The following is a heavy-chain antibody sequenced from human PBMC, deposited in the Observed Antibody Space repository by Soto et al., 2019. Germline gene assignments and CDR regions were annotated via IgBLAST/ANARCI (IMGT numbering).Heavy chain of an antibody. D-gene: IGHD3-9*01. CDR2: IIPIFGTA. CDR1: GGTFSSYA. V-gene: IGHV1-69*13. CDR3: ARSRLDILTGLYYYYYYGMDV. Sequence: SVKVSCKASGGTFSSYAISWVRQAPGQGLEWMGGIIPIFGTANYAQKFQGRVTITADESTSTAYMELSSLRSEDTAVYYCARSRLDILTGLYYYYYYGMDVWGQGTTVTVSS. J-gene: IGHJ6*02.